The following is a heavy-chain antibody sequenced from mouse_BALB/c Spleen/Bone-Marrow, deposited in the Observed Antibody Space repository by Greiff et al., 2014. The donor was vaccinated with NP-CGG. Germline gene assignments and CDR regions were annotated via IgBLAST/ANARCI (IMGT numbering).Heavy chain of an antibody. CDR1: GYTFTSYW. CDR2: NNPSNGRT. Sequence: QVQLQQSRAELVKPGALVKLSCKASGYTFTSYWIHWVKQRPGQGLEWIGENNPSNGRTNYNEEFKSKATLTVDKSSTTAYMQLSSLTSEDSAVYYCARYDGPAWFAYWGQGTLVTVSA. CDR3: ARYDGPAWFAY. D-gene: IGHD2-3*01. V-gene: IGHV1S81*02. J-gene: IGHJ3*01.